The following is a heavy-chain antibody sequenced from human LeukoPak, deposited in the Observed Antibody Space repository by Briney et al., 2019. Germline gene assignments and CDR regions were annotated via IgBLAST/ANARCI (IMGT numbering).Heavy chain of an antibody. V-gene: IGHV1-2*06. CDR2: INPNSGGT. Sequence: ASVKVSCKASGYTFTGYSMHWVRQAPGQGLEWMGRINPNSGGTNYVQKFQGRVTMTRDTSISTAYTELSRLTSDDTAVYYCASSIIAVAEDYFNYWGQGTLVTVSS. CDR1: GYTFTGYS. J-gene: IGHJ4*02. CDR3: ASSIIAVAEDYFNY. D-gene: IGHD6-19*01.